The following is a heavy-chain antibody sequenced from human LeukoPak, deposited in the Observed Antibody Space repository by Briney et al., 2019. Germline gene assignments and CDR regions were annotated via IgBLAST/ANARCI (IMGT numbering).Heavy chain of an antibody. D-gene: IGHD4-11*01. J-gene: IGHJ4*02. Sequence: PGGSLRLSCAASGFTFSSYAMSWVRQAPGKGLEWVSSISRSSTYIYYADSVKGRFTIYRDNTKNSLHLQMNSLRAEDTAVYYCARDPGVDYSAYYFDSWGQGTLVTVSS. V-gene: IGHV3-21*01. CDR1: GFTFSSYA. CDR2: ISRSSTYI. CDR3: ARDPGVDYSAYYFDS.